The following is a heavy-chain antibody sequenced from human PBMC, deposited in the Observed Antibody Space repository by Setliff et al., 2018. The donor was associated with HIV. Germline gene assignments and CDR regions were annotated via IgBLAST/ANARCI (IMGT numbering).Heavy chain of an antibody. D-gene: IGHD5-12*01. CDR3: ARVGGYNKFDY. V-gene: IGHV3-74*01. Sequence: AGSLRLSCAASGFTFSNYWMHWVRQAPGKGLVWVSRINPDGSATSYADSVKGRFTISRDNAKNTLYLQMNSLGAEDTAVYYCARVGGYNKFDYWGQGTLVTVSS. CDR1: GFTFSNYW. CDR2: INPDGSAT. J-gene: IGHJ4*02.